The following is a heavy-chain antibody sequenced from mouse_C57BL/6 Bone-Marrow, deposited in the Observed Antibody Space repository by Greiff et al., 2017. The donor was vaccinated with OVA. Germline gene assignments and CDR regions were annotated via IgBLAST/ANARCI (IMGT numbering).Heavy chain of an antibody. J-gene: IGHJ2*01. CDR3: ARSGCFDY. CDR2: INPSSGFT. Sequence: QVQLQQSGAELARPGASVKLSCKASGYTFTSYSMHWVKQRPGPGLEWIGYINPSSGFTKYNQKFKAKATLTADKSSSTAYMQLSSLTSEDSAVYDCARSGCFDYWGQGTTLTVSS. CDR1: GYTFTSYS. D-gene: IGHD3-2*02. V-gene: IGHV1-4*01.